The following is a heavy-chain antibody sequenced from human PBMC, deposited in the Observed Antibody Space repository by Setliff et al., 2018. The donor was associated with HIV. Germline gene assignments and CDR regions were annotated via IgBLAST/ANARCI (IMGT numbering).Heavy chain of an antibody. V-gene: IGHV3-64*02. CDR3: ARVTGCSYYFDS. CDR1: GFSFSSHA. J-gene: IGHJ4*02. CDR2: INSNGRST. Sequence: ETLSLSCEASGFSFSSHAMHWVRQAPGKGLEYVSSINSNGRSTSYADSVKGRFTISRDNSKNTLYLQIGSLRTEDMAVYFCARVTGCSYYFDSWGQGTLVTVS. D-gene: IGHD7-27*01.